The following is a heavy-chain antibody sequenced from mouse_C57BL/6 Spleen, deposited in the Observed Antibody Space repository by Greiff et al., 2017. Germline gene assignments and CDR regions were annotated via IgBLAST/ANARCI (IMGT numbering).Heavy chain of an antibody. D-gene: IGHD1-1*01. CDR3: ARREYEYSSSPRPMDY. V-gene: IGHV5-17*01. CDR1: GFTFSDYG. Sequence: EVMLVESGGGLVKPGGSLKLSCAASGFTFSDYGMHWVRQAPEKGLEWVAYISSGSSTIYYADTVKGRFTIPRDNAKNTLFLQMTSLRSEDTAMYYRARREYEYSSSPRPMDYWGKGPSAT. J-gene: IGHJ4*01. CDR2: ISSGSSTI.